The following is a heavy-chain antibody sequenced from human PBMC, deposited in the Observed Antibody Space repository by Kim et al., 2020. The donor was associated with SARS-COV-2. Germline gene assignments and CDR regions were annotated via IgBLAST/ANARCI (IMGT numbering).Heavy chain of an antibody. Sequence: KYAQKFQGRVTMTRDTSISTAYMELSSLRSDDTAVYYCARLWGSSEGDYWGQGTLVAVSS. J-gene: IGHJ4*02. CDR3: ARLWGSSEGDY. V-gene: IGHV1-2*02. D-gene: IGHD3-16*01.